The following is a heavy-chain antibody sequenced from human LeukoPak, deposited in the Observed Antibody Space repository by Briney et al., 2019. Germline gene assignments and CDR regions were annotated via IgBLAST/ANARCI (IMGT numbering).Heavy chain of an antibody. Sequence: ASVTVSCKASGYTLTSDYMHWVRQAPGQGLEWMGVINPSGGRTSYAQKFQGRVTMTRDTSTSTVYMELSSLRSEDTAVYYCARDLQNWAYGMDVWGQGTTVTVSS. J-gene: IGHJ6*02. CDR2: INPSGGRT. V-gene: IGHV1-46*01. CDR1: GYTLTSDY. CDR3: ARDLQNWAYGMDV. D-gene: IGHD3-16*01.